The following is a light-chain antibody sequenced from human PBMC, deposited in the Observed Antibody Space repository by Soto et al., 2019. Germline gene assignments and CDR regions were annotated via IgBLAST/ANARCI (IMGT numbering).Light chain of an antibody. CDR1: SSNIGTYT. Sequence: QPVLTQPPSVSGTPGQSITISCSGSSSNIGTYTLNWYQHLPGTAPKLLFSTYEHRPSAVAARFSGSKSGTSASLAISGLQAEDEADYYCAACDGRVNGVVFGGGTKLTVL. J-gene: IGLJ2*01. V-gene: IGLV1-44*01. CDR3: AACDGRVNGVV. CDR2: TYE.